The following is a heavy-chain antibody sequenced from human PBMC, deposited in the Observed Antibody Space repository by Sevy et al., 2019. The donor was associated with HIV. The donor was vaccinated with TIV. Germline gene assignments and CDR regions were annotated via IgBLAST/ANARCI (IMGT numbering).Heavy chain of an antibody. CDR2: MNPNSGKT. CDR3: ARGLNYDFWSGALTYYYYYGMDV. D-gene: IGHD3-3*01. J-gene: IGHJ6*02. CDR1: GYTFTSYD. Sequence: ASLKVSCKASGYTFTSYDINWVRQATGQGLEWMGWMNPNSGKTGYAQKFQGRVTMTRNTSISTAYMELSSLRSEDTAVYYCARGLNYDFWSGALTYYYYYGMDVWGQGTTVTVSS. V-gene: IGHV1-8*01.